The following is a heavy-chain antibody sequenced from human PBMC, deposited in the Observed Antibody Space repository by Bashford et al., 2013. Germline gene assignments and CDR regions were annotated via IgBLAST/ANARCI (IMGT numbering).Heavy chain of an antibody. CDR1: GLHLYLRVLV. V-gene: IGHV1-18*01. CDR3: ARKWRPVLIHYIYHYNYYGMDV. CDR2: ISGYDQTT. Sequence: KVSCKASGLHLYLRVLVVSWVRQPWTGLEWMGRISGYDQTTNYAQNLQGRVTLTIDTSTNTAYMELGSLRSDDTAVYYCARKWRPVLIHYIYHYNYYGMDVWGQGTTVTVSS. J-gene: IGHJ6*02. D-gene: IGHD3-10*01.